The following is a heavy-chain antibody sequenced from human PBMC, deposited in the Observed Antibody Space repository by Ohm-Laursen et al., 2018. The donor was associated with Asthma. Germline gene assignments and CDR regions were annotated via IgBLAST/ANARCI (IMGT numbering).Heavy chain of an antibody. V-gene: IGHV4-61*01. D-gene: IGHD3-3*01. J-gene: IGHJ6*02. Sequence: SETLSLTWTVSGGSVSSGSYYWSWIRQPPEKGLEWIGYIYYSGSTNYNPSLKSRVTISVDTSKNQFSLKLSSVTAADTAVYYCARGYYDFWSGYSPYYYYYGMDVWGQGTTVTVSS. CDR3: ARGYYDFWSGYSPYYYYYGMDV. CDR1: GGSVSSGSYY. CDR2: IYYSGST.